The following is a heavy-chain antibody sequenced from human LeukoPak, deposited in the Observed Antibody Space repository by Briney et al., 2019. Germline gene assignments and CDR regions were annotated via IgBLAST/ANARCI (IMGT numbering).Heavy chain of an antibody. CDR1: VYTFTGYY. Sequence: GASVKVSCKASVYTFTGYYMHWVRQAPGQGLEWMGWINPNSGGTNYAQKFQGRVTMTRDTSISTAYMELSRLRSDDTAVYYCARDLVVPYYYGSGSSIVPYYWGQGTLVTVSS. D-gene: IGHD3-10*01. V-gene: IGHV1-2*02. CDR2: INPNSGGT. CDR3: ARDLVVPYYYGSGSSIVPYY. J-gene: IGHJ4*02.